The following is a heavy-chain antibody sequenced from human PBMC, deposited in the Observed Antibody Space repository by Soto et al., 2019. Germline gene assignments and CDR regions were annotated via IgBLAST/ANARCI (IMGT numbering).Heavy chain of an antibody. V-gene: IGHV4-34*01. CDR2: INHSGST. CDR3: ARVGFNWNDDYYGMDV. Sequence: SETLSLTCAFYGWSFSGYYWSLIRQPPGKGLEWIGEINHSGSTNYNPSLKSRVTISVDTSKNQFSLKLSSVTAADTAVYYCARVGFNWNDDYYGMDVWGQGTTVTVSS. D-gene: IGHD1-20*01. J-gene: IGHJ6*02. CDR1: GWSFSGYY.